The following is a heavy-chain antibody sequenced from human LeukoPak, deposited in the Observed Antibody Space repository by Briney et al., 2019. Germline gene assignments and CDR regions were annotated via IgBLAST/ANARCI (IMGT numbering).Heavy chain of an antibody. CDR2: INLDGNDK. J-gene: IGHJ4*02. Sequence: GGSLRLSCATSGFIFSSHWMSWVRQAPGKGLEWVANINLDGNDKNYVDSVKGRFTISRDNAKNSLYLQMNSLRAEDTAMYYCVRSGSYFSKWGQGTLVTVSS. CDR3: VRSGSYFSK. D-gene: IGHD1-26*01. CDR1: GFIFSSHW. V-gene: IGHV3-7*01.